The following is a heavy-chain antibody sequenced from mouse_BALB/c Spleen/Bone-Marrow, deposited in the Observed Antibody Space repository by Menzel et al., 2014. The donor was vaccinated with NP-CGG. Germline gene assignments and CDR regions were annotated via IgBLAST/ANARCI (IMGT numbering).Heavy chain of an antibody. J-gene: IGHJ3*01. CDR3: ARGITTAWFAY. CDR2: ISYSGST. Sequence: VQLQQSGPGLVKPSQSLSLTCTVTGYSITSDYAWNWIRQFPGNKLEWMGYISYSGSTSYNPSLKSRISITRDTSKNQFFLQLNSVTTEDTATYYCARGITTAWFAYWGQGTLVTVSA. V-gene: IGHV3-2*02. CDR1: GYSITSDYA. D-gene: IGHD2-4*01.